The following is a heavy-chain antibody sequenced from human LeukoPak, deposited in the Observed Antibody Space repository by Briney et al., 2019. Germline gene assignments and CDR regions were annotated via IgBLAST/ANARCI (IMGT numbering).Heavy chain of an antibody. D-gene: IGHD4-17*01. CDR3: TYGDYPLTY. J-gene: IGHJ4*02. CDR1: GLTVTNNY. V-gene: IGHV3-66*01. Sequence: QPGGSLRLSCAASGLTVTNNYWNWVRPPPGKGPEWISLIYSNGDTRYADSVKGRFTFSRDNSKNTLYLQMNSLRAEDTAVYYCTYGDYPLTYWGQGTLVSVSS. CDR2: IYSNGDT.